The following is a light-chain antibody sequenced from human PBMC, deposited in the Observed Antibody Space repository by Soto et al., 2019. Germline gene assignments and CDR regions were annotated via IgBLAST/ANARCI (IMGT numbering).Light chain of an antibody. CDR1: QDIRSD. CDR3: ALLFDLPIT. J-gene: IGKJ5*01. Sequence: AIQMTQSPSSVAASVSDRGTVTCRASQDIRSDVGWYQQKPGQAPQVLMYAACRLHSGVRSRFSATVSGTEFSLTVSCLQQGDFATYGCALLFDLPITFGQGTRLEI. CDR2: AAC. V-gene: IGKV1-6*01.